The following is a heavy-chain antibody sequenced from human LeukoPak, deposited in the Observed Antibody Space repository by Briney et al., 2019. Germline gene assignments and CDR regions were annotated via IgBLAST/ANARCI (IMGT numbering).Heavy chain of an antibody. CDR2: IYYSGST. CDR1: GGTISSGGYY. D-gene: IGHD3-3*01. Sequence: SETLSLTCTVSGGTISSGGYYWSWLRQHPGKGLGWIGYIYYSGSTYYNPSLKSRVTISVDTSKNQFSLKLSSVTAADTAVYYCARDPRELGRFFAFDIWGQGTMVTVSS. CDR3: ARDPRELGRFFAFDI. J-gene: IGHJ3*02. V-gene: IGHV4-31*03.